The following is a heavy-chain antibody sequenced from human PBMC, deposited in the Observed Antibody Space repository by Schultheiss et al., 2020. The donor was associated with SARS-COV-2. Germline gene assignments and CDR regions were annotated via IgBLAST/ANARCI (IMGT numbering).Heavy chain of an antibody. Sequence: GGSLRLSCAASGFTFSSYSMNWVRQAPGKGLEWVSSISSSSSYIYYADSVKGRFTISRDNSKNTLYLQMNSLRAEDTAVYYCARGEYYDSSGLGYWGQGTLVTVSS. CDR1: GFTFSSYS. CDR3: ARGEYYDSSGLGY. J-gene: IGHJ4*02. D-gene: IGHD3-22*01. CDR2: ISSSSSYI. V-gene: IGHV3-21*01.